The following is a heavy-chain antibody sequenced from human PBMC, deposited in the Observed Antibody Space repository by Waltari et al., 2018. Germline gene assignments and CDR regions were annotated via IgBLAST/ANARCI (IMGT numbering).Heavy chain of an antibody. V-gene: IGHV6-1*01. CDR3: ARGSSSSFDS. J-gene: IGHJ4*02. CDR2: TYYRSKLSN. Sequence: QVQLQQSGPGLVKPSQTLSLTCAVSGDSVSVNSAAAWNWIRQSPSRGLVWLGRTYYRSKLSNEYAFSVRSLITINPDTSKNQFSLHLNSVTPDDTAVYYCARGSSSSFDSWGQGILVTVSS. CDR1: GDSVSVNSAAA. D-gene: IGHD6-13*01.